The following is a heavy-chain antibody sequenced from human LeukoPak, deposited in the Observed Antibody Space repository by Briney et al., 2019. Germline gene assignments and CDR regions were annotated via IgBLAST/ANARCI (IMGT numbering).Heavy chain of an antibody. Sequence: PGGSLRLSCAAFGFNFNRYWMTWVRQAPGKGLQWVANIKEDGGEKLYVDSVKGRFTISRDNAKNSVSLQMDSLRAEDTAVYYCARERVSWFDSWGQGAPVTVSS. CDR2: IKEDGGEK. V-gene: IGHV3-7*03. CDR1: GFNFNRYW. D-gene: IGHD3-22*01. J-gene: IGHJ5*01. CDR3: ARERVSWFDS.